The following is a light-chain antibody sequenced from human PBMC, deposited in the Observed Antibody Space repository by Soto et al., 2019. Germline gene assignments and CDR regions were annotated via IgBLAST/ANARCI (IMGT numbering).Light chain of an antibody. CDR2: DES. CDR1: QSVSSH. CDR3: QQGGNWPLT. V-gene: IGKV3-11*01. J-gene: IGKJ5*01. Sequence: VLTQSPATLSVSPGDGATVSCRASQSVSSHLAWYQQKRGQAPRILIYDESSRASGIPDRLSGSGSGTDLNLTISYLEPEDFAVYYCQQGGNWPLTFGQGTRLEIK.